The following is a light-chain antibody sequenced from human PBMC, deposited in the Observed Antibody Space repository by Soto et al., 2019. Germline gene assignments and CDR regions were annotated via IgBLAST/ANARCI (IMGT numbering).Light chain of an antibody. Sequence: QSALTQPASVSGSPGQTVTISCTGTSSDVGGYNYVSWYQQHPGKAPEHVIYGVNYRPSGVSARFTGSKFQNTASLTISGLQAEDEADYYCSSFRTGSVVLFGGGTKLTVL. V-gene: IGLV2-14*01. CDR3: SSFRTGSVVL. CDR2: GVN. J-gene: IGLJ3*02. CDR1: SSDVGGYNY.